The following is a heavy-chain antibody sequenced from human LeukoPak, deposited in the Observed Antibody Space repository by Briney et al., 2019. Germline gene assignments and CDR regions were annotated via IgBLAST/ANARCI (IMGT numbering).Heavy chain of an antibody. CDR1: GFTFSSYA. Sequence: GGSLRLXCAASGFTFSSYAMSWVRQAPGKELEWVSAISGSGGSTYYADSVKGRFTISRDNSENTLYLQMNSLRAEDTAVYYCAKGPYDYVWGSYRPETYNWFDPWGQGTLVTVSS. CDR2: ISGSGGST. J-gene: IGHJ5*02. D-gene: IGHD3-16*02. V-gene: IGHV3-23*01. CDR3: AKGPYDYVWGSYRPETYNWFDP.